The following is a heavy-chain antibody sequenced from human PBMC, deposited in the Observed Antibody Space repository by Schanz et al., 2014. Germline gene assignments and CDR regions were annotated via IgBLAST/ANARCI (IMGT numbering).Heavy chain of an antibody. Sequence: EVQLVESGGGLVQPGGSLRLSCAASGFTFSDSWMHWVRQAPGKGLEWVAVIYSGGSTFYTDSVKGRFTTSRDNSKNTMYLQMNSLRAEDTAVYFCARDGGRDGYNLAFDVWGQGTLVTVSS. J-gene: IGHJ3*01. D-gene: IGHD5-12*01. V-gene: IGHV3-66*01. CDR2: IYSGGST. CDR1: GFTFSDSW. CDR3: ARDGGRDGYNLAFDV.